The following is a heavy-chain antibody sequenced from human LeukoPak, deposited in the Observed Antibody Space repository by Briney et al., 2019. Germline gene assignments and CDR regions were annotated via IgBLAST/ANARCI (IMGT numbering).Heavy chain of an antibody. CDR1: GGSISSGDYY. V-gene: IGHV4-30-4*01. Sequence: SETPSLTCTVSGGSISSGDYYWSWIRQPPGKGLEWIGYIYYSGSTYYNPSLRSRVSISVDTSKNQFSLKLSSVTAADTAVYYCARAYDSSGFPLFDYWGQGALVTVSS. CDR3: ARAYDSSGFPLFDY. D-gene: IGHD3-22*01. CDR2: IYYSGST. J-gene: IGHJ4*02.